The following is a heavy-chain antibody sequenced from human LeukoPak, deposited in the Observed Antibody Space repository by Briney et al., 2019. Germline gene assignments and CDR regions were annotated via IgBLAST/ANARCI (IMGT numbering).Heavy chain of an antibody. D-gene: IGHD2-21*02. J-gene: IGHJ6*03. CDR2: IHTRGIT. Sequence: SETLSLTCTVSGGSISSGSYYWSWIRQPAGKGLEWIGRIHTRGITNYNPSLKSLVTISVHTSKNHISLKLSSVTAADTAVYYCARGTAYSMDVWGKGTTVTVSS. CDR1: GGSISSGSYY. V-gene: IGHV4-61*02. CDR3: ARGTAYSMDV.